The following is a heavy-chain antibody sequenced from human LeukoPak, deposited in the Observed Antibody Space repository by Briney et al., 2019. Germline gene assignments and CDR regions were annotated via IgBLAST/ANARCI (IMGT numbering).Heavy chain of an antibody. J-gene: IGHJ3*02. CDR2: IYHSGRT. D-gene: IGHD1/OR15-1a*01. CDR3: ARGVNNWNIDVFDI. CDR1: DYSISSGYY. Sequence: SETLSLTCTVSDYSISSGYYWGWIRQPPGKGLEWIGSIYHSGRTYYNPSLKSRVTISVDTSRNQFSLILSSVTAAETAVYFCARGVNNWNIDVFDIWGQGTMVTVSS. V-gene: IGHV4-38-2*02.